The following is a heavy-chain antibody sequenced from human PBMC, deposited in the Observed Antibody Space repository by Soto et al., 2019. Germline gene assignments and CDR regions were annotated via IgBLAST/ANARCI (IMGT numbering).Heavy chain of an antibody. CDR2: IYASGSP. V-gene: IGHV4-59*02. CDR1: GGSVSVYY. CDR3: ARGVGSSPPQY. J-gene: IGHJ4*02. D-gene: IGHD1-26*01. Sequence: PSETLSLTCTISGGSVSVYYWSWIRQSTGQGLEWIGYIYASGSPYYNPSHRSRVTISADTSKNQISLKLTSPTAADTAVYYCARGVGSSPPQYWGRGTLVTVSS.